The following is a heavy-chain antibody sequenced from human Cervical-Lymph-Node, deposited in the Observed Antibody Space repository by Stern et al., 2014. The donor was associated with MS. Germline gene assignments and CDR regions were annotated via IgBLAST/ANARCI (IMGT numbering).Heavy chain of an antibody. Sequence: QLVQSGPEVKKPGTSVKVSCKASGFTFTSSAVQWVRQARGPRLEWIGGVVVGSGNTNYAQKFQERVTITRDMSTSTAYMELSSLRSEDTAVYYCAAEPMYYSDSVGAFDIWGQGTMVTVSS. CDR1: GFTFTSSA. D-gene: IGHD3-22*01. J-gene: IGHJ3*02. V-gene: IGHV1-58*01. CDR2: VVVGSGNT. CDR3: AAEPMYYSDSVGAFDI.